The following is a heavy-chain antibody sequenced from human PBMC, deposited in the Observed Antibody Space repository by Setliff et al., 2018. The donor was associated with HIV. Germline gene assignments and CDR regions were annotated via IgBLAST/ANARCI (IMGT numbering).Heavy chain of an antibody. Sequence: PSETLSLTCVVSDDSFGSYDWTWIRQPPGKALQWIGYISSSGTTNYNPSLRSRVTISIETSNTHFSLRLRSVTAADTATYFCARLGRAIDDGGSSLRLDFWGQGMLVTVSS. J-gene: IGHJ4*02. CDR1: DDSFGSYD. CDR2: ISSSGTT. D-gene: IGHD2-15*01. V-gene: IGHV4-4*09. CDR3: ARLGRAIDDGGSSLRLDF.